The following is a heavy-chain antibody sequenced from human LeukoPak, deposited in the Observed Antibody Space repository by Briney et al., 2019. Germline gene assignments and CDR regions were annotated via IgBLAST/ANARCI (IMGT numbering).Heavy chain of an antibody. CDR2: IYYKAST. V-gene: IGHV4-31*03. CDR1: GGSLISGGYY. CDR3: ARDRGSSTSWSTVDAFDI. D-gene: IGHD2-2*01. Sequence: SQTRSLTCPVSGGSLISGGYYWSWIRQHPGKGLEGFGYIYYKASTYYNPSLKSRLTISVDTSKNQFSLKLSSVTAADTAVYYCARDRGSSTSWSTVDAFDIWGQGTRVTVSS. J-gene: IGHJ3*02.